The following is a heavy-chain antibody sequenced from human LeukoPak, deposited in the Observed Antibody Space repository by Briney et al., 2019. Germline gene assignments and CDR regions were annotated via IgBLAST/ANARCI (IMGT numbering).Heavy chain of an antibody. Sequence: ASVKVSCKASGYTFTSYFMHWVRQAPGKGLEWMGIINPSGGSTSYAQKFQGRVTMTRDTSTSTVYMELSSLRSEDTAVYYCAREVYVVVPAAGRGVYYYGMDVWGQGTTVTVSS. CDR3: AREVYVVVPAAGRGVYYYGMDV. D-gene: IGHD2-2*01. CDR1: GYTFTSYF. V-gene: IGHV1-46*01. CDR2: INPSGGST. J-gene: IGHJ6*02.